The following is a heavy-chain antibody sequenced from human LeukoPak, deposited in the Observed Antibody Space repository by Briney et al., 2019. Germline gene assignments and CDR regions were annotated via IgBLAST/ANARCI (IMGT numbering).Heavy chain of an antibody. V-gene: IGHV4-34*01. CDR3: ARRYDSSGYYYRYYMDV. CDR2: INHSGST. J-gene: IGHJ6*03. CDR1: GGSFSGYY. Sequence: SETLSLTCAVYGGSFSGYYWSWIRQPPGKGLEWIGEINHSGSTNYNPSLKSRVTISVDTSKNQFSLKLSSVTAADTAVYYCARRYDSSGYYYRYYMDVWGKGTTVTVSS. D-gene: IGHD3-22*01.